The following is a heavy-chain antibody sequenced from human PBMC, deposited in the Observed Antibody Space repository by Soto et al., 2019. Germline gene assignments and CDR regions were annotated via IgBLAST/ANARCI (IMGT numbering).Heavy chain of an antibody. CDR3: VKEKLYSNYEYYFDS. Sequence: GGSLRLSFAASGFCFRNYGMHWVRRGPGKGLEWVSGISWHSGTIGYADSVRGRFTISRDNAKNSLYPQMNSLRPEDTALYYCVKEKLYSNYEYYFDSWGQGT. CDR1: GFCFRNYG. CDR2: ISWHSGTI. J-gene: IGHJ4*02. D-gene: IGHD4-4*01. V-gene: IGHV3-9*01.